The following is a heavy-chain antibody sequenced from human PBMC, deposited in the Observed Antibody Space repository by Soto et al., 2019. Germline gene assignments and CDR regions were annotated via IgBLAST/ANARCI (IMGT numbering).Heavy chain of an antibody. CDR3: AGGYRDS. D-gene: IGHD2-2*01. V-gene: IGHV4-34*01. Sequence: QVHLQQWGAGLLKPSETLSLTCAVYGWSFSGYYWSWIRQPPGKGLEWIGEISHSGSTNYNPSLKSRITISVDTSKNQFSLNLNSMTAEDKDMYYCAGGYRDSWGQGKMVTVSS. J-gene: IGHJ3*02. CDR2: ISHSGST. CDR1: GWSFSGYY.